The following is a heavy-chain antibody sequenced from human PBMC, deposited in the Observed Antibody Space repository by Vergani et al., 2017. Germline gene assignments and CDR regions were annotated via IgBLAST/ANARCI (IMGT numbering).Heavy chain of an antibody. CDR1: GFTFSNAW. V-gene: IGHV3-48*04. J-gene: IGHJ4*02. CDR2: ISSSSSTI. CDR3: AKVAVTDGNYFDY. Sequence: EVQLVESGGGLVKPGGSLRLSCAASGFTFSNAWMSWVRQAPGKGLEWVSYISSSSSTIYYADSVKGRFTISRDNAKNSLYLQMNSLRAEDTALYYCAKVAVTDGNYFDYWGQGTLVTVSS. D-gene: IGHD2-21*02.